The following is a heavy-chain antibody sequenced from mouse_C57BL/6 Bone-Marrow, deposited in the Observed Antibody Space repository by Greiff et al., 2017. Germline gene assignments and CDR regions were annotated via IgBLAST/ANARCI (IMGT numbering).Heavy chain of an antibody. CDR1: GYAFSSSW. CDR2: IYPGDGDT. Sequence: QVQLQQSGPELVKPGASVKISCKASGYAFSSSWMNWVKQRPGKGLEWIGRIYPGDGDTNYNGKFKGKATLTADKSSSTAYMQLSSLTSEDSAVYFCARNVFDAMDYWGQGTSVTVSS. V-gene: IGHV1-82*01. J-gene: IGHJ4*01. CDR3: ARNVFDAMDY.